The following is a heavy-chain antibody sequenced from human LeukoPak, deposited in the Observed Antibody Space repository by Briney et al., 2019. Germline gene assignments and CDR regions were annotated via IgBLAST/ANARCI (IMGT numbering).Heavy chain of an antibody. CDR3: AKDLRRRTYYYGSGSYDY. Sequence: GGCLRLSCAASGFTFDDYAMHWVRQAPGKGLEWVSLISGDGGSTYYADSVKGRFTISRDNSKNSLYLQMNSLRTEDTALYYCAKDLRRRTYYYGSGSYDYWGQGTLVTVSS. D-gene: IGHD3-10*01. J-gene: IGHJ4*02. V-gene: IGHV3-43*02. CDR2: ISGDGGST. CDR1: GFTFDDYA.